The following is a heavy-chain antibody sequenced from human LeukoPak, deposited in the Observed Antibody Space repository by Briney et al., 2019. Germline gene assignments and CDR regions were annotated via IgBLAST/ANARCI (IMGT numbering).Heavy chain of an antibody. CDR3: ARLKQWAFDY. J-gene: IGHJ4*02. Sequence: GGSLRLSCAASGFTFSSYGMHWVRQAPGKGLEWVAVISYDGSNKYYADSVKGRFTISRDNSKNTLYLQMNSLRAEDTAVCYCARLKQWAFDYWGQGTLVTVSS. D-gene: IGHD6-19*01. CDR2: ISYDGSNK. V-gene: IGHV3-30*03. CDR1: GFTFSSYG.